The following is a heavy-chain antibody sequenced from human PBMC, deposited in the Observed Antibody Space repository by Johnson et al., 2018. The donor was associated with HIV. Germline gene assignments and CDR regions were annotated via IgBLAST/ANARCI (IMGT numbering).Heavy chain of an antibody. CDR1: GFKFKDYY. D-gene: IGHD1-26*01. J-gene: IGHJ3*02. V-gene: IGHV3-11*04. CDR3: ARSWELGETAFDI. Sequence: QMQLVESGGGVVQPGRSLRLSCAASGFKFKDYYMSWIRQAPGKGLEWISYISSSGGIRYYADSVKGRFTVSRDNAKNSLYLQMNSLRVEDTAVYYCARSWELGETAFDIWGQGTMVTVSS. CDR2: ISSSGGIR.